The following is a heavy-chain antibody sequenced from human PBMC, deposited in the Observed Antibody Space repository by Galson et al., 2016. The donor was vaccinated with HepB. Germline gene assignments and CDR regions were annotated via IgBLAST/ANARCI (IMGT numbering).Heavy chain of an antibody. CDR2: IRGDGIVS. CDR1: GLTFNAHW. Sequence: SLRLSCAASGLTFNAHWMNWVRQAPGKGLEWVANIRGDGIVSYYAESVRGRFTISRDNAKNSLYQQMNGLRVDETAVYYGSREMTGSYFDWGQGTLVTVSS. D-gene: IGHD3-10*01. J-gene: IGHJ4*02. V-gene: IGHV3-7*01. CDR3: SREMTGSYFD.